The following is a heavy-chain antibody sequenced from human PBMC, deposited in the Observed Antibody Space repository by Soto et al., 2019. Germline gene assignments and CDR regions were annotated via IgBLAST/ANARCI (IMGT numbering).Heavy chain of an antibody. CDR1: GLTFSGHW. J-gene: IGHJ4*02. CDR2: IKQDGSEK. D-gene: IGHD3-3*01. Sequence: GGSLRLSCAASGLTFSGHWMTWVRQAPGKGLEWVANIKQDGSEKYYVDSVKGRFTISRDNAKNSVFLQMNSLTVEDTAMYYCASRVPDVAYYGVFDYWGQGTLVTVSS. V-gene: IGHV3-7*03. CDR3: ASRVPDVAYYGVFDY.